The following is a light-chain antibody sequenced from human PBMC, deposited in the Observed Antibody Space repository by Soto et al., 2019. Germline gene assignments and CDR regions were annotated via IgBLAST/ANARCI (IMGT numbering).Light chain of an antibody. CDR1: QSISSY. CDR2: AAS. Sequence: DIQMTQSPSSLSASVGDRVTITCRASQSISSYLNWYQQKPGKAPKLLIYAASSLQSGVPSRFSGSGSGTDFTLTISSLQPEDFATYYCQQSYSTQYTFGQGTTLEIK. J-gene: IGKJ2*01. CDR3: QQSYSTQYT. V-gene: IGKV1-39*01.